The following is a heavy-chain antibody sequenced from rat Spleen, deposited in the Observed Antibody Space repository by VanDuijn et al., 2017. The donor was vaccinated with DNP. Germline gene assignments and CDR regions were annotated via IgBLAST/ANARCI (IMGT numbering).Heavy chain of an antibody. J-gene: IGHJ4*01. CDR1: GFTFSNYH. V-gene: IGHV5S11*01. CDR3: ARHGEVHLRYAMDA. Sequence: EVQLVESGGGLVRPGRSLKLSCAASGFTFSNYHMAWVRQAPTKGLEWVASISSDVINTYYGNSVKGRFTISRDNAKSTLYLQMDSLRSEETATYYCARHGEVHLRYAMDAWGQGTSVTVSS. CDR2: ISSDVINT. D-gene: IGHD1-5*01.